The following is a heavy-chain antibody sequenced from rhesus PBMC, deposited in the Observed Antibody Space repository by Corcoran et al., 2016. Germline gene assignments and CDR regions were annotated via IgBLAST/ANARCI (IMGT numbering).Heavy chain of an antibody. J-gene: IGHJ4*01. CDR2: ISGISGSP. CDR1: GGSVSSSNW. CDR3: ARIYDSGYFDY. V-gene: IGHV4-65*01. D-gene: IGHD3-28*01. Sequence: QVQLQESGPGLVKPSETLSLTCAVSGGSVSSSNWWSWIRPPPGKGLEWIGYISGISGSPYYNPSLKGRVNISTDTSKNQFSLKLISGTAAETAVYYCARIYDSGYFDYWGQGVLVTVSS.